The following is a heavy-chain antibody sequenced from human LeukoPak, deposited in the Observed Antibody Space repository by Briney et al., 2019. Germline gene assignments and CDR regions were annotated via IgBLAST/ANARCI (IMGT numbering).Heavy chain of an antibody. V-gene: IGHV3-23*01. CDR2: ISATGGST. Sequence: GGSLRLSCAGSGFSFSSYAMHWVRRAPGKGLEWISAISATGGSTHYADSVKGRFTISRDNPKNTLYLQLNSLGVEDTAIYYCAKLLRAGRILTISLKSWGQGTLVTVSS. CDR1: GFSFSSYA. J-gene: IGHJ4*02. D-gene: IGHD2/OR15-2a*01. CDR3: AKLLRAGRILTISLKS.